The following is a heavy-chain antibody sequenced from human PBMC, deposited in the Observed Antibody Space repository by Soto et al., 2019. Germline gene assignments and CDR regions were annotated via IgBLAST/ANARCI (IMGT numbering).Heavy chain of an antibody. CDR1: GFTFSSYA. V-gene: IGHV3-64D*06. D-gene: IGHD5-12*01. Sequence: GSLRLSCSASGFTFSSYAMHWVRQAPGKGLEYVSAISSNGGSTYYADSVKGRFTISRDNSKNTLYLQMSSLRAEDTAVYYCVKDQGGYSGYVFDYWGQGQWSPSPQ. J-gene: IGHJ4*02. CDR2: ISSNGGST. CDR3: VKDQGGYSGYVFDY.